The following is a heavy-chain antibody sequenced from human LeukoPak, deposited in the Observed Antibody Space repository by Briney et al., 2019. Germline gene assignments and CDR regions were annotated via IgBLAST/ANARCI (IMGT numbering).Heavy chain of an antibody. CDR3: VRSGGGLQFNI. J-gene: IGHJ3*02. V-gene: IGHV4-59*01. Sequence: SETLSLTCTVSGGSISGYFWNWIRQPPGKGLEWVGYIYSSGNTNYNPSLKSRVTTSVDTSKNQFSLKLTSVTATDTAMYYCVRSGGGLQFNIWGQGTMVTVSS. CDR2: IYSSGNT. CDR1: GGSISGYF. D-gene: IGHD3-16*01.